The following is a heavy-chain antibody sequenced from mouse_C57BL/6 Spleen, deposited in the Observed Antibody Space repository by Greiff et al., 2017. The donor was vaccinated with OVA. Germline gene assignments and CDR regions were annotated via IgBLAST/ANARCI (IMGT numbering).Heavy chain of an antibody. CDR1: GYTFTSYW. V-gene: IGHV1-69*01. CDR3: ARGDYGSFFDY. D-gene: IGHD2-1*01. J-gene: IGHJ2*01. Sequence: VQLQQPGAELVMPCASVKLSCKASGYTFTSYWMHWVKQRPGQGLEWIGEVDPSDSYTNYNQKFKGKSTLTVDKSSSTAYMQLSSLTSEDSAVYYCARGDYGSFFDYWGQGTTLTVSS. CDR2: VDPSDSYT.